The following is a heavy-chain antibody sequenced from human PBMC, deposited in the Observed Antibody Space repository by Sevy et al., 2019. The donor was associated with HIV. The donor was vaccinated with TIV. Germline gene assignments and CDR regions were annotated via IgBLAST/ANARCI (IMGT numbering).Heavy chain of an antibody. D-gene: IGHD3-10*01. J-gene: IGHJ6*02. CDR1: GFTFSNYD. CDR3: ARELYYGMDV. CDR2: IDNDGDT. Sequence: GGSLRLSCRASGFTFSNYDMHWVRQATGKGLEWVSGIDNDGDTYYPDSVKGRFTISRENGRESLYLQMNSLRAGDTAVYYCARELYYGMDVWGQGTTVTVSS. V-gene: IGHV3-13*01.